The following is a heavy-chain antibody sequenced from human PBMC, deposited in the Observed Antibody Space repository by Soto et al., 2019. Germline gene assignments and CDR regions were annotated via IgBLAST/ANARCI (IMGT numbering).Heavy chain of an antibody. D-gene: IGHD4-17*01. CDR1: GFTFSIYT. CDR2: IRSSSSSI. CDR3: ARGRGDFDNSYFDS. V-gene: IGHV3-48*02. J-gene: IGHJ4*02. Sequence: PGGSLRLSCTASGFTFSIYTMNWVRQAPGKGLEWLSYIRSSSSSIDYADSVKGRFTISRDNAKNSLFLHMNSLRDEDTAVYYCARGRGDFDNSYFDSWGQGALVTVSS.